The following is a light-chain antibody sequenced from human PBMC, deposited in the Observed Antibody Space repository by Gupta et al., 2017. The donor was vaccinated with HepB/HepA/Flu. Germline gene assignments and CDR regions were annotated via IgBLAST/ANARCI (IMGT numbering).Light chain of an antibody. Sequence: QSVLTQPPSVSAAPGQKVTLSCSGSSSNIGSNFVSWYQQLPGTAPKLLIYENNKRPSGIPDRFSGSKSGTSATLGITGLQTGDEADYYCETWENNRNAGGVFGTGTKVTVL. CDR2: ENN. V-gene: IGLV1-51*02. CDR3: ETWENNRNAGGV. J-gene: IGLJ1*01. CDR1: SSNIGSNF.